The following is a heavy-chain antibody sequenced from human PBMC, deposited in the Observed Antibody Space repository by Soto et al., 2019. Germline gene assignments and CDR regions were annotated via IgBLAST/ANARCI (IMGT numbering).Heavy chain of an antibody. J-gene: IGHJ5*02. D-gene: IGHD3-3*01. CDR3: ARGVFSFGKRFDP. V-gene: IGHV4-59*01. Sequence: SETLSLTCTVSGGSINSYYWSWIRQPPGKGLEWIGYMYYIGSANYNPSLKSRVTISVDSSKNQFSLKLTSVTAADTAVYYCARGVFSFGKRFDPWGQGTLVTV. CDR1: GGSINSYY. CDR2: MYYIGSA.